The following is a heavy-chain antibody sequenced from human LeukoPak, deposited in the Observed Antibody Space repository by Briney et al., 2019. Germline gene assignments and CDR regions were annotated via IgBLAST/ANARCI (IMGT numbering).Heavy chain of an antibody. D-gene: IGHD6-13*01. V-gene: IGHV4-59*01. Sequence: SETLSLTCTVSGDSISSYYWSWIRQPPGKGLEWIGYIYYSGSTNYNPSLKSRVTISVDTSKNQSSLKLSSVSAADTAVYYCALASSFIDYWGQGTLVTVSS. CDR3: ALASSFIDY. J-gene: IGHJ4*02. CDR1: GDSISSYY. CDR2: IYYSGST.